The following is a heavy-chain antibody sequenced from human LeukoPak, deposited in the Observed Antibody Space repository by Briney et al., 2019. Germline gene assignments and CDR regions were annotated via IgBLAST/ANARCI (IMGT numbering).Heavy chain of an antibody. Sequence: GGSLRLSCAASGIIFSNYWMHWVRQAPGKGLVWVSRINRDGSSTSYADSVKDRFTISRDNAKNTLYLQMNSLRAEDSAVYYCAVRYSGSWYLFDYWGQGTLVTVSS. CDR2: INRDGSST. J-gene: IGHJ4*02. CDR3: AVRYSGSWYLFDY. V-gene: IGHV3-74*01. D-gene: IGHD6-13*01. CDR1: GIIFSNYW.